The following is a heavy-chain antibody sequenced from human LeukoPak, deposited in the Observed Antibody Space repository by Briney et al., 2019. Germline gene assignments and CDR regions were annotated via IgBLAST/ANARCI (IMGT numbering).Heavy chain of an antibody. CDR2: IYYSGST. Sequence: SETLSLTCTVSGGSISSYYWSWIRQPPGKGLEWIGYIYYSGSTYYNLSLKSRVTISVDTSKNQFSLKLSSVTAADTAVYYCARVNYYYYGMDVWGQGTTVTVSS. CDR1: GGSISSYY. J-gene: IGHJ6*02. V-gene: IGHV4-30-4*01. CDR3: ARVNYYYYGMDV.